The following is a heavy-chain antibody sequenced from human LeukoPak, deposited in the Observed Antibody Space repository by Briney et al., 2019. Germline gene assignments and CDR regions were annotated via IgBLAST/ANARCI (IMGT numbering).Heavy chain of an antibody. J-gene: IGHJ3*02. Sequence: PSETLSLTCRVSGGSLSPNYWNWVRQTPGKGLEWIGYIHYTGSTSYNPSLKSRITISVDTSEDQVSLTVKSVTAADTAVYYCARDGTHYYDSSGPPLAFDIWGQGTMVTVSS. D-gene: IGHD3-22*01. CDR2: IHYTGST. CDR1: GGSLSPNY. CDR3: ARDGTHYYDSSGPPLAFDI. V-gene: IGHV4-59*01.